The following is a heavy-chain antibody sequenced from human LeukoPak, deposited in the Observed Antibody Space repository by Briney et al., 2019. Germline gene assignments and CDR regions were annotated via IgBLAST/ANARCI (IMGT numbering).Heavy chain of an antibody. D-gene: IGHD3-10*01. V-gene: IGHV3-11*01. CDR3: ARVKGSYSNNY. CDR2: ISSSGDAI. J-gene: IGHJ4*02. CDR1: GFIFSDYY. Sequence: GGSLRLSCVASGFIFSDYYMSWIRQAPEKGLEWLSYISSSGDAIYYADSVKGRFTISRDNAKNSLYLQMNSLRVDDTAVYYCARVKGSYSNNYWGQGTPVTVSS.